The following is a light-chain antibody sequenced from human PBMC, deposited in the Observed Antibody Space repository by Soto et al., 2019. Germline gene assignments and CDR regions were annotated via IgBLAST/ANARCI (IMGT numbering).Light chain of an antibody. Sequence: DIVLTQSPGTLPLSPGERASLSCRASQSVSSGHLAWYQQKPGQAPTLLIYDASSRASGLPDRFSGSGSETDFTLTVSRLELEDFAVYFCHQYGTSPQTFRQGTKVDIK. J-gene: IGKJ1*01. CDR1: QSVSSGH. V-gene: IGKV3-20*01. CDR3: HQYGTSPQT. CDR2: DAS.